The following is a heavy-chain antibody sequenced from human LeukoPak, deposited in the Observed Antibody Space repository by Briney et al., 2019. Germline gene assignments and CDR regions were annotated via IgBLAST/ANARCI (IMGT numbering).Heavy chain of an antibody. D-gene: IGHD5-18*01. V-gene: IGHV1-69*04. CDR3: ARDRSYGQAFDY. CDR1: GGTFSSYT. J-gene: IGHJ4*02. CDR2: IIPILGIA. Sequence: ASVKVSCKASGGTFSSYTISWVRQAPGQGLEWMGRIIPILGIANYAQKFQGRVTITADKSTSTAYMELSSLRSEDTAVYYCARDRSYGQAFDYWGQGTLVTVSS.